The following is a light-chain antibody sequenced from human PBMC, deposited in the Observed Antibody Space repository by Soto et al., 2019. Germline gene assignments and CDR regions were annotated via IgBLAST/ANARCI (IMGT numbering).Light chain of an antibody. Sequence: DVVMTQSPLSLPVTLGHPASISCRSTQSLVHSDGNTHLNWFQQRPGQSPRRLICKVSNRESGVPDRFSGSASDTDFTLNISRVEAEDVGVYYCMQGTHWPYTFGQGTKLEIK. V-gene: IGKV2-30*02. CDR3: MQGTHWPYT. CDR1: QSLVHSDGNTH. J-gene: IGKJ2*01. CDR2: KVS.